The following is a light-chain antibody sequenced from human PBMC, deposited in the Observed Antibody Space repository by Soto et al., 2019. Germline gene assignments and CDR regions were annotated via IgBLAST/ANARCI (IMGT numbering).Light chain of an antibody. CDR2: GVS. CDR3: QQYNNWPLT. J-gene: IGKJ4*01. CDR1: QSVSHN. Sequence: EIVLTQSPGTLSLSPGERATLSCRASQSVSHNYLAWYQQRPGQAPRLLIYGVSTRATGVPARFSGSGSGTEFTLTISSLQSEDFAVYYCQQYNNWPLTFGGGAKIEIK. V-gene: IGKV3D-15*01.